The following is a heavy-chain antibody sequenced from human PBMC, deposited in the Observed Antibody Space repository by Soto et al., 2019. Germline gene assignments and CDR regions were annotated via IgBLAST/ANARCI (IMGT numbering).Heavy chain of an antibody. CDR1: GFSFNSHW. CDR2: INQDGSVR. D-gene: IGHD3-16*02. V-gene: IGHV3-7*01. Sequence: EVQVVESGGGLVQPGGSLRLSCAASGFSFNSHWMTWVRQTPGKGLEWVASINQDGSVRFYVDSVKGRFTVSRDNPKNSLYLQMDSLRVEDTAVYFCARLYGGVSTFDYWGQGTLATVSS. J-gene: IGHJ4*02. CDR3: ARLYGGVSTFDY.